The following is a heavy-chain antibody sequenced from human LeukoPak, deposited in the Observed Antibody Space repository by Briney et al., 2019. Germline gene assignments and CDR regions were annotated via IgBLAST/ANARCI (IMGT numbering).Heavy chain of an antibody. J-gene: IGHJ4*02. CDR3: ARAPPVLGGIPDY. Sequence: LETLSLTCSVSGGSISSYYWSWIRQPPGKGLEWIGYIFYSGSTKYNPSLESRVTISVDTSKNQFSLKLSSVTAAVTAVYYCARAPPVLGGIPDYWGQGTLVTVSS. D-gene: IGHD4-23*01. V-gene: IGHV4-59*01. CDR2: IFYSGST. CDR1: GGSISSYY.